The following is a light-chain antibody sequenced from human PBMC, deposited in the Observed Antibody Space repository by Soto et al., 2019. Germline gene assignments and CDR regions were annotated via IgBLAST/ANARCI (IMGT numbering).Light chain of an antibody. J-gene: IGKJ1*01. CDR3: QQSGSSLWT. Sequence: EIVLTQSPGTLSLSPGERATLSCRASQSVSSSYLAWYQQKPGQAPRLLIYGASSRATGIPDRFSGSGSGTDFTLTISRLEAEDCALYYCQQSGSSLWTFGQGTKVEIK. CDR2: GAS. V-gene: IGKV3-20*01. CDR1: QSVSSSY.